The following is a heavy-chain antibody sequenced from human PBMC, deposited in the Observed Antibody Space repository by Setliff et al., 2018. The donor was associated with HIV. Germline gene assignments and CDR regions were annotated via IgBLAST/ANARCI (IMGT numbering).Heavy chain of an antibody. Sequence: PSETLSLTCTISGGSFGVYRWSWIRQSAGRGLEWIGRIDSSGTTDYKPSLKGRVAISVDMSRNQFSLRVTSVTAADTAVYFCARDRHSSGLGSYGPWGPGILVTVSS. CDR2: IDSSGTT. CDR1: GGSFGVYR. J-gene: IGHJ5*02. CDR3: ARDRHSSGLGSYGP. D-gene: IGHD3-10*01. V-gene: IGHV4-4*07.